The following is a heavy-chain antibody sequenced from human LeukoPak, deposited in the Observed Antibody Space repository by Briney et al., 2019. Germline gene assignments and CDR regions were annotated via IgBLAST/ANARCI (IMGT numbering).Heavy chain of an antibody. V-gene: IGHV3-15*01. CDR3: TTDWGKPFVQ. D-gene: IGHD3-16*01. Sequence: GGSLRLSCAASGFLVSSSYMSWVRQAPGKGLEWVGRIKSNSNGGTADYAAPVKGRFTMSRDDSAKMLYLDMSSLKTEDTGIYYCTTDWGKPFVQWGQGTLVTVSS. CDR2: IKSNSNGGTA. CDR1: GFLVSSSY. J-gene: IGHJ4*02.